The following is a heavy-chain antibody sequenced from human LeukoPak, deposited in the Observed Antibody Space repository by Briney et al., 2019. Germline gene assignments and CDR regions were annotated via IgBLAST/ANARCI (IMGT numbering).Heavy chain of an antibody. CDR2: ISAYNGNT. V-gene: IGHV1-18*01. CDR3: ARGGGYYDSSGYKLEYFQH. CDR1: GYTFTSYG. D-gene: IGHD3-22*01. Sequence: GGSVKVSCKASGYTFTSYGISWVRQAPGQGLEWMGWISAYNGNTNYAQKLQGRVAITADKSTSTAYMELSSLRSEDTAVYYCARGGGYYDSSGYKLEYFQHWGQGTLVTVSS. J-gene: IGHJ1*01.